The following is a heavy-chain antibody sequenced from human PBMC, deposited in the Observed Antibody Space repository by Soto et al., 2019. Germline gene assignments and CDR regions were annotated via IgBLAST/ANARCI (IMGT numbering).Heavy chain of an antibody. CDR2: ISAYNGNT. Sequence: GASVKVSCKASGYTFTSYGISWVRQAPGQGLEWMGWISAYNGNTNYAQKLQGRVTMTTDTSTSTAYMELRSLRSDDTAVYYCARDAWDIVVVVAAAYFDYWGQGTLVTVSS. CDR3: ARDAWDIVVVVAAAYFDY. CDR1: GYTFTSYG. V-gene: IGHV1-18*01. J-gene: IGHJ4*02. D-gene: IGHD2-15*01.